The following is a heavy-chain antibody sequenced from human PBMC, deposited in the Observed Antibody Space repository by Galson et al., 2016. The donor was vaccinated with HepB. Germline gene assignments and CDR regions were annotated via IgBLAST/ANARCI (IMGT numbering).Heavy chain of an antibody. J-gene: IGHJ4*02. CDR1: GFSFNSYN. CDR3: SKTSGSVDSGLGNFVDI. D-gene: IGHD3-16*01. Sequence: SLRLSCAASGFSFNSYNMNWVRQAPGKGLEWVSSITSSSSFIYYADSVKGRFTISRDNSKNTVYLQMNSLTTEDTAMYYCSKTSGSVDSGLGNFVDIWGRGTLVIVSS. V-gene: IGHV3-21*01. CDR2: ITSSSSFI.